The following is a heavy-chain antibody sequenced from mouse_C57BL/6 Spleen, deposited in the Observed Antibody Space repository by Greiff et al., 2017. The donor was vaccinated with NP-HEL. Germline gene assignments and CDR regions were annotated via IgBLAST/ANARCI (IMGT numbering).Heavy chain of an antibody. D-gene: IGHD2-4*01. V-gene: IGHV1-85*01. J-gene: IGHJ3*01. CDR3: ARGDYDYDGTAWFAY. Sequence: QVQLQQSGPELVKPGASVKLSCKASGYTFTSYDINWVKQRPGPGLEWIGWIYPRDGSTKYNEKFKGKASLTVDTSSSTAYMELHSLTSEDSAVYFCARGDYDYDGTAWFAYWGQGTLVTVSA. CDR1: GYTFTSYD. CDR2: IYPRDGST.